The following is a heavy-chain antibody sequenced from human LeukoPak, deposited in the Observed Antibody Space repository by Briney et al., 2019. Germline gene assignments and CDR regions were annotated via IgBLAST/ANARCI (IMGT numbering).Heavy chain of an antibody. V-gene: IGHV1-2*02. CDR3: ARPQDGYNPNFFDY. CDR1: GYTFTGYY. Sequence: GASVKVSCKASGYTFTGYYMHWVRQAPGQGLEWMGWINPNSGGTNYAQKFQGRVTMTRDTSISTAYMELSRLRSDDTAVYYCARPQDGYNPNFFDYWGQGTLVTVSS. J-gene: IGHJ4*02. D-gene: IGHD5-24*01. CDR2: INPNSGGT.